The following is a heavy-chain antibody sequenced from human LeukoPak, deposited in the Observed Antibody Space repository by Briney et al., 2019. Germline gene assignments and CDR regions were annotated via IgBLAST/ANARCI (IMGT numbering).Heavy chain of an antibody. J-gene: IGHJ5*02. D-gene: IGHD3-3*01. CDR3: ARSTILRWFDP. CDR1: GYTFTGYY. V-gene: IGHV1-2*02. CDR2: IDPNSGGT. Sequence: GASVKVSCKASGYTFTGYYMHWVRQAPGQGLEWMGWIDPNSGGTNYAQKFQGRVTMTRDASISTAYMELSRLRSDDTAVYYCARSTILRWFDPWGQGTLVTVSS.